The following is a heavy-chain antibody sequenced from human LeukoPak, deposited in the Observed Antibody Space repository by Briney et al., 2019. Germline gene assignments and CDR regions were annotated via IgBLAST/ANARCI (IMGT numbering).Heavy chain of an antibody. J-gene: IGHJ3*02. CDR1: GGSMNSYY. Sequence: ASETLSLTCTVSGGSMNSYYWSWIRQPAGKGLEWIGRIYSSGSTNYNPSLKSRVTMSVDTSKNQFSLRLSSVTAADTAMYYCARDSSGWQSSDAFDIWGHGTMVTVSS. CDR2: IYSSGST. V-gene: IGHV4-4*07. D-gene: IGHD6-25*01. CDR3: ARDSSGWQSSDAFDI.